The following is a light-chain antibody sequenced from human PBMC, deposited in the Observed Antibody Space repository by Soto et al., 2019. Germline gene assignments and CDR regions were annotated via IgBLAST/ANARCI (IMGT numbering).Light chain of an antibody. V-gene: IGKV3-15*01. Sequence: GERVTLSCRASQSVSSSLAWYQQRPGQAPRLLIYGASTRATGIAARFSGSGSGTEFTLTISSLQSEDSAVYYCQQYNNWLRTFGQGTKVDIK. CDR3: QQYNNWLRT. J-gene: IGKJ1*01. CDR2: GAS. CDR1: QSVSSS.